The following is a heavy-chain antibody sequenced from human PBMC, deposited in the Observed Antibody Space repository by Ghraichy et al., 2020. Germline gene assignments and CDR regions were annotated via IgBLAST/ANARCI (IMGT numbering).Heavy chain of an antibody. V-gene: IGHV4-34*01. CDR1: GGSFSGYY. CDR3: ARLLWFRSY. CDR2: INHSGST. D-gene: IGHD3-10*01. Sequence: SETLSLTCAVYGGSFSGYYWSWIRQPPGKGLEWIGEINHSGSTNYNPSLKSRVTISVDTSKNQFSLKLSSVTAADTAVYYCARLLWFRSYWGQGTLVTVSS. J-gene: IGHJ4*02.